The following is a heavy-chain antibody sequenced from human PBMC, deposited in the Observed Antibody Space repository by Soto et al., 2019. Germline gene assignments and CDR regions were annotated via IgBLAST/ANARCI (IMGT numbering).Heavy chain of an antibody. CDR2: ISGSGHAT. Sequence: EVKLLESGGGLVPPGASARLSCITSGFIFDNYAMSWVRQSPGRGLEWVAAISGSGHATYYTQSVQGRFIISRDKSKKTVCLQMNNLRAEDTAVYYCAKGRYFDSSGGCANYWGLGTLVTVSS. V-gene: IGHV3-23*01. CDR3: AKGRYFDSSGGCANY. CDR1: GFIFDNYA. J-gene: IGHJ4*02. D-gene: IGHD3-22*01.